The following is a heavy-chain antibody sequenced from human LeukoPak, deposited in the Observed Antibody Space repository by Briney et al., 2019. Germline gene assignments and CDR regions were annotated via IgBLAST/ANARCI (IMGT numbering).Heavy chain of an antibody. V-gene: IGHV3-7*04. CDR2: IKEDGREK. Sequence: GGSLRLSCAASGFTFSTYWMTWVRQAPGKGLEWVANIKEDGREKNYVDSVKGRFIISRDNAKNSLYLEVNSLRAEDTAVYYCARGKWLELMSYFDYWGQGTLVTVSS. D-gene: IGHD6-19*01. J-gene: IGHJ4*02. CDR1: GFTFSTYW. CDR3: ARGKWLELMSYFDY.